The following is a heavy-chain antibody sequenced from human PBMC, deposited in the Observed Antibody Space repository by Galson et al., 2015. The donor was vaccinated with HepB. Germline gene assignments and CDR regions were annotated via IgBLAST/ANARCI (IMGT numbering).Heavy chain of an antibody. CDR2: INPSGGST. CDR1: GYTFTSYY. J-gene: IGHJ5*02. D-gene: IGHD5-12*01. V-gene: IGHV1-46*01. Sequence: SVKVSCKASGYTFTSYYMHWVRQAPGQGLEWMGIINPSGGSTSYAQKFQGRVTMTRDTSTSTVYMELSSLRSEDTAVYYCAREVDIAPLPREGSFDPWGQGTLVTVSS. CDR3: AREVDIAPLPREGSFDP.